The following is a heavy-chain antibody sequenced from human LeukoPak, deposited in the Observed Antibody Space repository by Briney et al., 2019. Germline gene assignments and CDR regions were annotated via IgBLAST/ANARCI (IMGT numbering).Heavy chain of an antibody. CDR2: TSYDGSNK. D-gene: IGHD6-13*01. V-gene: IGHV3-30*04. CDR3: ARDLMGIACRGAFYY. J-gene: IGHJ4*02. Sequence: GGSLRLSCAASGFTFSYYAMHWVRQAPGKGLEWVAVTSYDGSNKYYADSMKGRFTISRDNAKNSLYLQMNSLRAEDTAVYYCARDLMGIACRGAFYYWGQGTLVTVSS. CDR1: GFTFSYYA.